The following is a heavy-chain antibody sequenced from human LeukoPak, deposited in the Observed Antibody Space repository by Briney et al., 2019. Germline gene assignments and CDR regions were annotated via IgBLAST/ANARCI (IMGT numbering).Heavy chain of an antibody. CDR2: ISGSGSST. Sequence: PGGSLRLSCAASGFTFSSYWMSWVRQAPGKGLEWVSAISGSGSSTYYADSVKGRFTISRDNSKNTLYLQMNSLRAEDTAVYYCAKHRDIFYYFDYWGQGTLVTVSS. CDR3: AKHRDIFYYFDY. CDR1: GFTFSSYW. J-gene: IGHJ4*02. D-gene: IGHD2-15*01. V-gene: IGHV3-23*01.